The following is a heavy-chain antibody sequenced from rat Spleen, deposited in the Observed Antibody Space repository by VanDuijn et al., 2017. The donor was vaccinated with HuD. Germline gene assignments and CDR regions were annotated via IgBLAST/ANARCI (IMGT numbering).Heavy chain of an antibody. CDR2: IIYDGSST. V-gene: IGHV5-17*01. J-gene: IGHJ2*01. D-gene: IGHD1-6*01. CDR3: ARHGMYTTDYYYVDY. CDR1: GFTFSDYA. Sequence: EVQLVESGGGLVQPGRSLKFSCAASGFTFSDYAMAWVRQAPKKGLEWVATIIYDGSSTYYRDSVKGRFTISRDNAKSTLYLQMDSLRSEDTATYYCARHGMYTTDYYYVDYWGQGVMVTVSS.